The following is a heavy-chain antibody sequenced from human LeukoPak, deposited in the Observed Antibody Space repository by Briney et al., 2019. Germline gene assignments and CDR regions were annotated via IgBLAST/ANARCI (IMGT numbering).Heavy chain of an antibody. CDR3: AKDLSPVTSSDAHYYYYYGMDV. V-gene: IGHV3-30*18. CDR1: GFTFSSYG. CDR2: ISYDGSNK. Sequence: GGSLRLSCAASGFTFSSYGMHWVRQAPGKGLEWVAVISYDGSNKYYADSVKGRFTISRDNSKNTLYLKMNSLRAEDTAVYYCAKDLSPVTSSDAHYYYYYGMDVWGKGTTVTVSS. D-gene: IGHD4-17*01. J-gene: IGHJ6*04.